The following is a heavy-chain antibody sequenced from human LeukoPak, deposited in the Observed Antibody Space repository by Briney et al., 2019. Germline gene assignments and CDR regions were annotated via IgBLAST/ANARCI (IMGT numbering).Heavy chain of an antibody. CDR1: GYSISSGYY. V-gene: IGHV4-38-2*02. Sequence: LETLSLTCAVSGYSISSGYYWGWIRQPPGKGLEWIGSIYHSGSTYYNPSLKSRVTISVDTSKNQFSLKLSSVTAADTAVYYCARDRNNFDYWGQGTLVTVSS. J-gene: IGHJ4*02. CDR3: ARDRNNFDY. D-gene: IGHD1/OR15-1a*01. CDR2: IYHSGST.